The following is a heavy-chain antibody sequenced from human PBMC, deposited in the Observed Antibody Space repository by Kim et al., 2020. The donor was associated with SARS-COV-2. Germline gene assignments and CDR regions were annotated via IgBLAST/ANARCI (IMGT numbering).Heavy chain of an antibody. J-gene: IGHJ4*02. D-gene: IGHD6-13*01. V-gene: IGHV3-9*01. Sequence: GWSLRLSCAASGFTFDDYAMHWVRQAPGKVLEWVSGISWNIGSIGYADSVKGRFTISRDNAKNSLYLQMNSLRAEDTALYYCAKDIGSWPYYFDYWGQGTLVTVSS. CDR3: AKDIGSWPYYFDY. CDR2: ISWNIGSI. CDR1: GFTFDDYA.